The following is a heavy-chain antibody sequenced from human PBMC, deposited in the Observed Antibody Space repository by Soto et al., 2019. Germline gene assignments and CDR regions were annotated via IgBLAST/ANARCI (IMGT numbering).Heavy chain of an antibody. V-gene: IGHV4-34*01. D-gene: IGHD6-13*01. J-gene: IGHJ6*02. Sequence: SETLSLTCAVYGGSFSGYYWSWIRQPPGKGLEWIGEINHSGSTNYNPSLKSRVTISVDTSKNQFSLKLSSVTAADTAVYYCARGREAGTRNYYYYGMDVWGQGTTVTVSS. CDR1: GGSFSGYY. CDR3: ARGREAGTRNYYYYGMDV. CDR2: INHSGST.